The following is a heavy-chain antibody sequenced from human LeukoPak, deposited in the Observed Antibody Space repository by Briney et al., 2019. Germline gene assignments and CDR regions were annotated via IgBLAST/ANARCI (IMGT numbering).Heavy chain of an antibody. V-gene: IGHV3-9*01. CDR2: ISWNSGGI. D-gene: IGHD5-18*01. CDR3: AKAFPVDTAAFDI. J-gene: IGHJ3*02. Sequence: GRSLRLSCAASGFTFDDYAMHWVRQAPGKGLEWVSGISWNSGGIGYVDCVKGRFTISRDNAKNSLYLQMNSLRAEDTALYYCAKAFPVDTAAFDIWGQGTMVTVSS. CDR1: GFTFDDYA.